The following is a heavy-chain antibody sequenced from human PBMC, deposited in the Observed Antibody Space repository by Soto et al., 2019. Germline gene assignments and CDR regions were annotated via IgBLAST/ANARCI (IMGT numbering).Heavy chain of an antibody. J-gene: IGHJ4*02. CDR3: ARGSWEFDY. CDR1: GFTFSSYA. CDR2: ISSNGGST. D-gene: IGHD2-15*01. Sequence: GESLKISCAASGFTFSSYAMHWVRQAPGKGLEYVSAISSNGGSTYYANSVKGRFTISRDNSKNTLYLQMGSLRAEDMAVYYCARGSWEFDYWGQGTLVTVSS. V-gene: IGHV3-64*01.